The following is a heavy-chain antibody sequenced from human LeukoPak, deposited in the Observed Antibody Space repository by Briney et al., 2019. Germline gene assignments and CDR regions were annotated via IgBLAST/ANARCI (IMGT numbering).Heavy chain of an antibody. Sequence: GSSVKVSCKASGGTFISYAISWVRQAPGQGLEWMGGIIPIFGTANYAQKFQGRVTITTDESTSTAYMELSSLRSEDTAVYYCARGYCSSTSCYDYMDVWGKGTTVTVSS. CDR3: ARGYCSSTSCYDYMDV. V-gene: IGHV1-69*05. D-gene: IGHD2-2*01. J-gene: IGHJ6*03. CDR2: IIPIFGTA. CDR1: GGTFISYA.